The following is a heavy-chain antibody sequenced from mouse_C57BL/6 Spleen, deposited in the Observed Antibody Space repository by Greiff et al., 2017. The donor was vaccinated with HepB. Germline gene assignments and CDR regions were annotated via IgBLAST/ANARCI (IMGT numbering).Heavy chain of an antibody. J-gene: IGHJ4*01. CDR3: ARSLYYYGSSPVRMDY. D-gene: IGHD1-1*01. Sequence: VKLQQSGPELVKPGASVKISCKASGYAFSSSWMNWVKQRPGKGLEWIGRIYPGDGDTNYNGKFKGKATLTADKSSSTAYMQLSSLTSEDSAVYFCARSLYYYGSSPVRMDYWGQGTSVTVSS. CDR2: IYPGDGDT. V-gene: IGHV1-82*01. CDR1: GYAFSSSW.